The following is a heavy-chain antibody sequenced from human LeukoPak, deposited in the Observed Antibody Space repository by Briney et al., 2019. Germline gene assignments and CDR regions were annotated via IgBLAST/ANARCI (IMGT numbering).Heavy chain of an antibody. CDR2: IYPGDSDT. J-gene: IGHJ4*02. CDR1: GYSFTSYW. D-gene: IGHD2-2*02. V-gene: IGHV5-51*01. Sequence: GESLKISCKGSGYSFTSYWIGWVRQMPGKGLEWMGIIYPGDSDTRYSPSFQGQVTISADKSISTAYLQWSSLKASDTAMYYCARLHLYCSSTSCYTYYFDYWGQGTLVTVSS. CDR3: ARLHLYCSSTSCYTYYFDY.